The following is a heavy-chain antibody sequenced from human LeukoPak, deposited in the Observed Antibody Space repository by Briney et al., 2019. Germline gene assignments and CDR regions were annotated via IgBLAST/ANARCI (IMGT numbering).Heavy chain of an antibody. CDR2: ISSSSSYI. Sequence: GGSLRLSCAASGFTFSSYSMNWVRQAPGKGLEWVSSISSSSSYIYYADSVKGRFTISRDNSKNTPYLQMNSLRAEDTAVYYCAKGYCSSTSCYGTWGTYYYYGMDVWGKGTTVTVSS. CDR1: GFTFSSYS. V-gene: IGHV3-21*01. D-gene: IGHD2-2*01. CDR3: AKGYCSSTSCYGTWGTYYYYGMDV. J-gene: IGHJ6*04.